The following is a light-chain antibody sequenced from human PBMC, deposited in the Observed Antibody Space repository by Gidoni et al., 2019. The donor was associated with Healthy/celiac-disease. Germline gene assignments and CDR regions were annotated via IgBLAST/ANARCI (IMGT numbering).Light chain of an antibody. V-gene: IGLV1-40*01. J-gene: IGLJ3*02. CDR2: GNS. CDR3: QSDDSSLSGWV. CDR1: SSNIGAGYD. Sequence: QSVLTQPPSVSGAPGQRVTISCTGSSSNIGAGYDLHWYQQLPGTAPKLLIYGNSNRPSGVPDRFSGSKSGTSASLAITGLQAEDEADYYGQSDDSSLSGWVFGGGTKLTVL.